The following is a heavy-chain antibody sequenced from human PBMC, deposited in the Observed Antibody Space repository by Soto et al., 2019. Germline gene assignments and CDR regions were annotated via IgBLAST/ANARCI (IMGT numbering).Heavy chain of an antibody. V-gene: IGHV3-11*01. Sequence: PGGSLRLSCAASGFTFSDYYMSWIRQAPGKGLEWVSCISSSGSTIYYADSVKGRFTISRDNAKNSLYLQMNSLRAEDTAVYYCASGEPRDGYHKPDYWGQGTLVTVSS. D-gene: IGHD5-12*01. J-gene: IGHJ4*02. CDR2: ISSSGSTI. CDR3: ASGEPRDGYHKPDY. CDR1: GFTFSDYY.